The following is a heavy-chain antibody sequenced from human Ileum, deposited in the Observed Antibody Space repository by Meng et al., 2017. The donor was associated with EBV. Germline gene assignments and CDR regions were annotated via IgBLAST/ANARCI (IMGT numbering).Heavy chain of an antibody. CDR1: GGSISSSNW. CDR3: ARVGQWLPIDY. Sequence: QGPLQASVAVLVTPSGALSLPCAVSGGSISSSNWWSLARQPPGKWLEWIGEIYHSGSTNYNPSLKSRVTISVDKSKNQFSLNLSSVTAADTAVYYCARVGQWLPIDYWGQGTLVTVSS. CDR2: IYHSGST. V-gene: IGHV4-4*02. J-gene: IGHJ4*02. D-gene: IGHD6-19*01.